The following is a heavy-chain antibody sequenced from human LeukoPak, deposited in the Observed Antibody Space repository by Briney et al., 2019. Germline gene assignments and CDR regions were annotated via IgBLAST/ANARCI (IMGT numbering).Heavy chain of an antibody. Sequence: GGSLRLSCAASGFTFDDYGMSWVRQAPGKGLEWVSGINWNGGSTGYADSVKGRFTISRDNAKNSLYLQMNSLRAEDTALYYCARTNYYDSSGVFDYWGQGTLVTVSS. CDR2: INWNGGST. V-gene: IGHV3-20*04. CDR3: ARTNYYDSSGVFDY. J-gene: IGHJ4*02. D-gene: IGHD3-22*01. CDR1: GFTFDDYG.